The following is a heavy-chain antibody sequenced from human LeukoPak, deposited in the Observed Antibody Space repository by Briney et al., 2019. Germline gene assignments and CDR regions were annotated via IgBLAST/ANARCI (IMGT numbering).Heavy chain of an antibody. V-gene: IGHV1-69-2*01. J-gene: IGHJ4*02. CDR2: VHHEDGEP. D-gene: IGHD2-21*01. CDR3: AMQMSATFFDF. Sequence: VTISCKATGYTFIDHFLHWVRQPPGKGLQWMGRVHHEDGEPFDQPQLKGWLALTADRSTQTAFMELTSLTSADTAVYFCAMQMSATFFDFWGRGTRVSISS. CDR1: GYTFIDHF.